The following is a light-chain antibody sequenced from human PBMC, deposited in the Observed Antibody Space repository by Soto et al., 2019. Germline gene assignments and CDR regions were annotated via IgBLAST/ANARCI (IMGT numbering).Light chain of an antibody. CDR2: AAS. CDR3: QQYDNLPLFT. J-gene: IGKJ3*01. CDR1: QDVTRY. Sequence: DIQMTQSPSSLSASVGDRVTVTCRASQDVTRYLNWYQQKPGKAPELLIYAASTLQSGVPSRFSGSGSGTDFTLTISSLQPEDIATYYCQQYDNLPLFTFGPGTKVDIK. V-gene: IGKV1-39*01.